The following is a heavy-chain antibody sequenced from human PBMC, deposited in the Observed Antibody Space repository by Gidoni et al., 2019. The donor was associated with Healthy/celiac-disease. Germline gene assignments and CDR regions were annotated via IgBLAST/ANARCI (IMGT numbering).Heavy chain of an antibody. D-gene: IGHD6-19*01. J-gene: IGHJ4*02. CDR3: ARDHSSGEYYFDY. Sequence: EVQLVESGGGLVKPGGSLRLSCAASGFTVSSNYMSWVRLAPGKGLEWVSVSYSGGSTYYADSVKGRFTISRENSKNTLYLKMNSLRAEDTAVYYCARDHSSGEYYFDYWGQGTLVTVSS. V-gene: IGHV3-66*02. CDR1: GFTVSSNY. CDR2: SYSGGST.